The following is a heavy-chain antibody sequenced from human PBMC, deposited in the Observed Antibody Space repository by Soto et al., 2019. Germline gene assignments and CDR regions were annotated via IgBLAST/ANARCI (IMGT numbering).Heavy chain of an antibody. CDR3: AREACSSNTCYYYFYYTLDV. CDR2: IGTTGNRV. CDR1: GFTFDTFE. D-gene: IGHD4-4*01. J-gene: IGHJ6*02. Sequence: EVRLVESGGGLVQPGGSLRLSCAASGFTFDTFEMNWVRQAPGKGPEWISYIGTTGNRVHYADSVKGRFTVSRDNAKNSLYLQMNSLRVEDTAVYYCAREACSSNTCYYYFYYTLDVWGQGTTVTVSS. V-gene: IGHV3-48*03.